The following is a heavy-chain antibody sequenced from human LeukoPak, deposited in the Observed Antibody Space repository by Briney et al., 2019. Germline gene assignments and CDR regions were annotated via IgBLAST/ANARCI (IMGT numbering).Heavy chain of an antibody. J-gene: IGHJ4*02. CDR1: RGSFSGYY. V-gene: IGHV4-34*01. D-gene: IGHD3/OR15-3a*01. Sequence: PSETLSLTCAVYRGSFSGYYWSWIRHPPGPGVEWIGEINHSVSTNYNPSLKSRVTISVDTSKNQFSLKPSFVTAADTAAYYCARQTGSGLFILPGGQGTLVTVSS. CDR2: INHSVST. CDR3: ARQTGSGLFILP.